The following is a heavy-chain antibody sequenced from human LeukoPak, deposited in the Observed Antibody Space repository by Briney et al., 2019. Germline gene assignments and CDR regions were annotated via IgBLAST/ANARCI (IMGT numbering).Heavy chain of an antibody. J-gene: IGHJ3*02. V-gene: IGHV3-15*01. CDR1: GFTFNNAW. CDR3: ARDAFYSNYHGAFDI. Sequence: GGSLRLSCAASGFTFNNAWMSWVRQAPGKGLEWVGRIKSKTDGGATDYSAPVKGRFTISRDDSKNTLYLQMNSLRAEDTAVYYCARDAFYSNYHGAFDIWGQGTMVTVSS. D-gene: IGHD4-11*01. CDR2: IKSKTDGGAT.